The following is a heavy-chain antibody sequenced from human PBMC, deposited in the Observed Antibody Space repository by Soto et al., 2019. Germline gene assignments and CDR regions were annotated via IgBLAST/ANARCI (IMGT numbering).Heavy chain of an antibody. V-gene: IGHV5-51*01. J-gene: IGHJ4*02. CDR1: GYSFTSYW. CDR3: ATGGFCSSTSCYNFFDY. D-gene: IGHD2-2*02. CDR2: IYPGDSDT. Sequence: WESLKISCKGSGYSFTSYWIGWVRQMPGKGLEWMGIIYPGDSDTRYSPSFQGQVTFSADTSIGTAYLQWSSLKASDSAMYYCATGGFCSSTSCYNFFDYWGQGTLVTVSS.